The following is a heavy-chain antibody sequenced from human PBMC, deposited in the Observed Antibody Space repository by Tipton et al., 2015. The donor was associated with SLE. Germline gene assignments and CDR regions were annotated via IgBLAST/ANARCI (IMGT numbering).Heavy chain of an antibody. V-gene: IGHV4-61*08. CDR3: ANYDILTGYLDY. CDR1: GGSISSGGYY. Sequence: TLSLTCTVSGGSISSGGYYWSWIRQPPGKGLEWIGYIYYTGSTYYNPSLKSRVTISVDTSKNQFSLKLSSVTAADTAVYYCANYDILTGYLDYWGQGTLVTVSS. CDR2: IYYTGST. D-gene: IGHD3-9*01. J-gene: IGHJ4*02.